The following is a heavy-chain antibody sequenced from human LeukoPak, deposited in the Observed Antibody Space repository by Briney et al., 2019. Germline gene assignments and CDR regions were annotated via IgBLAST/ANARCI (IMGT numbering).Heavy chain of an antibody. CDR3: ANPARDFADSGAITW. V-gene: IGHV4-34*01. CDR2: INHSGIT. Sequence: ETLSLTCAVYGGSFSYYYWSWIRQPPGKGLEWIGEINHSGITNYNPSLKSRVTISADTSKNQFSLKLTSVTAADTAVYYCANPARDFADSGAITWWGQGTLVTVSS. J-gene: IGHJ4*02. D-gene: IGHD4-17*01. CDR1: GGSFSYYY.